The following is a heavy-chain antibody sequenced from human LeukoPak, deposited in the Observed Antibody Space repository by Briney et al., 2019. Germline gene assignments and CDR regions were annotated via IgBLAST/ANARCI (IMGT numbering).Heavy chain of an antibody. CDR3: ARDRYWDIVVVPAAQYYYYGMDV. J-gene: IGHJ6*04. Sequence: GGSLRLSGEASGFTFSSYSMNWFRKAPGKGLEWVSSISISSSYIYYADSVKGRFTISRDNAKNSLYLQMNSLGAEDTAVYYCARDRYWDIVVVPAAQYYYYGMDVWGKGTTVTVSS. CDR2: ISISSSYI. CDR1: GFTFSSYS. V-gene: IGHV3-21*01. D-gene: IGHD2-2*01.